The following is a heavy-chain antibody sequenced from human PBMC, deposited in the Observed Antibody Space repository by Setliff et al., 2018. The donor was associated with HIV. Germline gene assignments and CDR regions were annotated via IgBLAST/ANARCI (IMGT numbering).Heavy chain of an antibody. Sequence: IFSRFAFSWVRQAPGQGLEWMGGIIPIFGTPNYAQKFQGRVTITTDESTNTVYMELYSLTSEDTAIYYCASSAGAVPTTAPYGDYYYYFYMDVWGKGTTVTVS. V-gene: IGHV1-69*05. CDR2: IIPIFGTP. J-gene: IGHJ6*03. CDR3: ASSAGAVPTTAPYGDYYYYFYMDV. CDR1: IFSRFA. D-gene: IGHD1-1*01.